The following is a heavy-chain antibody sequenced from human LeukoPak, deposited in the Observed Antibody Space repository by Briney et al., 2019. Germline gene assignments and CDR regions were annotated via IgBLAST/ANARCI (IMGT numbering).Heavy chain of an antibody. Sequence: SETLSLTCTVSGGSTSSYYWSWIRQPPGKGLEWIGYIYYSGSTNYNPSLKSRVTMSIDTSKNQFSLKLSSVTAADTAVYYCARWSGYALDWGQGTLVTVSS. CDR3: ARWSGYALD. CDR1: GGSTSSYY. D-gene: IGHD2-2*01. CDR2: IYYSGST. V-gene: IGHV4-59*01. J-gene: IGHJ4*02.